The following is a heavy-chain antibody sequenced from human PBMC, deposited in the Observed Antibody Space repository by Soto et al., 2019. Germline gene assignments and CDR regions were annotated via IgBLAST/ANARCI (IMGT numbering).Heavy chain of an antibody. V-gene: IGHV3-7*01. J-gene: IGHJ2*01. CDR2: IKQDGSER. D-gene: IGHD2-2*02. CDR1: GFTFRTYW. Sequence: GGSLRLSCAASGFTFRTYWMSWVRQAPGKGLEWVANIKQDGSERYYVDSVKGRFTISRDNAENSLYLQMNSLRAEDTAVYYCAAALGYCSSTSCYKYWYFDLWGRGTLVTVSS. CDR3: AAALGYCSSTSCYKYWYFDL.